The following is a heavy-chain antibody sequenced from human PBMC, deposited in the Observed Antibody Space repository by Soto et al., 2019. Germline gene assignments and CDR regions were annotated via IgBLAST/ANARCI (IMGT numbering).Heavy chain of an antibody. CDR3: ARGPNSDC. V-gene: IGHV3-53*01. D-gene: IGHD2-21*01. CDR2: IYSGGNP. J-gene: IGHJ4*02. CDR1: GFSVGGNY. Sequence: EERLVQSGGGLVQPGGSLGLSCAASGFSVGGNYMSWVRQAPGKGLELVSLIYSGGNPFYADSMKGRFTLSRDNSNNMLYLQMDSLRAEDTAVYYCARGPNSDCWGQGTLVIVSS.